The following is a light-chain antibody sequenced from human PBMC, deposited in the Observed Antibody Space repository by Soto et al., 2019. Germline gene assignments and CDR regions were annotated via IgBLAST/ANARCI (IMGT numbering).Light chain of an antibody. J-gene: IGKJ4*01. Sequence: DIQMTQSPSSLSAAVGDRVTLTCRASQTISNYLNWYQQKPGKAPKLLIYTGSTLQSGVPSRFSGSGSGTHFTLTISSLQPEDFAYYYCQQSYSTPLTFGGGTKVEL. CDR2: TGS. CDR1: QTISNY. V-gene: IGKV1-39*01. CDR3: QQSYSTPLT.